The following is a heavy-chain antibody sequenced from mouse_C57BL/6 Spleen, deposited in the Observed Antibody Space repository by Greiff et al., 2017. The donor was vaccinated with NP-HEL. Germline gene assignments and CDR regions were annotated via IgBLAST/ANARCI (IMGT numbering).Heavy chain of an antibody. D-gene: IGHD2-3*01. CDR2: IYWDDDK. CDR1: GFSLSTSGMG. Sequence: QVTLKGSGPGILQSSQTLSLTCSFSGFSLSTSGMGVSWIRQPSGKGLEWLAHIYWDDDKRYNPSLKSRLTISKDTSRNQVFLKITSVDTADTATYYCARSSIYDGLLGAYWGQGTLVTVSA. J-gene: IGHJ3*01. V-gene: IGHV8-12*01. CDR3: ARSSIYDGLLGAY.